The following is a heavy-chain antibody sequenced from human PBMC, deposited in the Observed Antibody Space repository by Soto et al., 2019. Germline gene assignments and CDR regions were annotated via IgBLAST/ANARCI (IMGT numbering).Heavy chain of an antibody. CDR2: INTNGGST. CDR1: GFTLSIYA. D-gene: IGHD1-26*01. CDR3: AKDPRVGASAAEYFQH. Sequence: EVQLLESGGGLVQPGGSLRLSCAASGFTLSIYAMTWVRQAPGKGLEWVSSINTNGGSTFYADSVKGRFTISRDHSENTVYLQMNSLRVEDTAIYYCAKDPRVGASAAEYFQHWGQGTLVIVSS. J-gene: IGHJ1*01. V-gene: IGHV3-23*01.